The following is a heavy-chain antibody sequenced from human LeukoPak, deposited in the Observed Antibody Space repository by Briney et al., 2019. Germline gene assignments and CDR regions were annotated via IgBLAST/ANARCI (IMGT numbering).Heavy chain of an antibody. J-gene: IGHJ4*02. V-gene: IGHV3-7*01. D-gene: IGHD3-10*01. CDR3: ARDPGYYGSGSYLN. Sequence: PGGSLRLSCVASGFTFSGYWMTWVRQAPGKGLEWVANIKQDGSEKYYVDSVKGRFTISRDNAKNSLYLQMNSLRAEDTVVYYCARDPGYYGSGSYLNWGQGTLVTVSS. CDR1: GFTFSGYW. CDR2: IKQDGSEK.